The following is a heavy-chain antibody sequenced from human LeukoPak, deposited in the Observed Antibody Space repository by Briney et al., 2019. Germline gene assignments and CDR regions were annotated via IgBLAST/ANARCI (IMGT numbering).Heavy chain of an antibody. CDR2: ISSSGSTI. CDR3: ARDRDYGDYEGGDY. Sequence: GGSLRLFCAASGFTFSRYEMNWVRQAPGKGLEWVSYISSSGSTIFCAVSEKGRFLLSREYDKNALYLNIHSLRADDGAVYFCARDRDYGDYEGGDYWGQGTLVTVSS. V-gene: IGHV3-48*03. D-gene: IGHD4-17*01. J-gene: IGHJ4*02. CDR1: GFTFSRYE.